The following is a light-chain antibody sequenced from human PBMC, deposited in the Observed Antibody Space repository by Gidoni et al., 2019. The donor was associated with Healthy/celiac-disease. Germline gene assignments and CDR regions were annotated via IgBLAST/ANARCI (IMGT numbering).Light chain of an antibody. V-gene: IGKV4-1*01. Sequence: DIVMTQSPDSLAVSLGERATINCKSSQSVLYSSNNKNYLAWYQQKPGQPPKLLIYWASTRESGVPDRFSGSGSGTDFTPTISSLQAEDVAVYYCQQYYSTPQVTFXQXTKVEIK. J-gene: IGKJ1*01. CDR1: QSVLYSSNNKNY. CDR2: WAS. CDR3: QQYYSTPQVT.